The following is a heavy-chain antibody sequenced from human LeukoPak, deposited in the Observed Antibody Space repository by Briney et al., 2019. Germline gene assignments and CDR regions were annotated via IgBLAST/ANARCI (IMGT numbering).Heavy chain of an antibody. V-gene: IGHV3-23*01. J-gene: IGHJ4*02. CDR3: ARDPHDSSGS. CDR1: GFTFSSYA. D-gene: IGHD3-22*01. CDR2: ISGSGGST. Sequence: GGSLRLSCAASGFTFSSYAMSWVRQAPGKGLEWVSAISGSGGSTYYADSVKGRFTISRDNAKNSLYLQMNSLRAEDTSVYYCARDPHDSSGSWGQGTLVTVSS.